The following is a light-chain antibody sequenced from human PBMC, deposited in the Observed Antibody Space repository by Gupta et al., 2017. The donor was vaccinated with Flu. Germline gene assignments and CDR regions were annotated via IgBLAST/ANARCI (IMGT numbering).Light chain of an antibody. CDR3: QHDHNWWFK. CDR2: AAS. J-gene: IGKJ2*01. Sequence: EIVLTQSPATLSVSPGETIILSCRASQSIGNHLAWYHHRPGQSPRLLMYAASIRATGLPPRFSGSGSGTEFTLTISNLQSEDLGVYYCQHDHNWWFKFGQGTTVQI. CDR1: QSIGNH. V-gene: IGKV3-15*01.